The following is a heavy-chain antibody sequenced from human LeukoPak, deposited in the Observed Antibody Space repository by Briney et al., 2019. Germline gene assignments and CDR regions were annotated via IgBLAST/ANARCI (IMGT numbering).Heavy chain of an antibody. Sequence: GGSLRLSCAASGFTFSSYGMHWVHQAPGKGLEWVAVISYDGSNKYYADSVKGRFTISRDNSKNTLYLQMNSLRAEDTAVYYCAKDHELLFGHDYYYYYMDVWGKGTTVTVSS. CDR2: ISYDGSNK. V-gene: IGHV3-30*18. CDR1: GFTFSSYG. CDR3: AKDHELLFGHDYYYYYMDV. D-gene: IGHD3-10*01. J-gene: IGHJ6*03.